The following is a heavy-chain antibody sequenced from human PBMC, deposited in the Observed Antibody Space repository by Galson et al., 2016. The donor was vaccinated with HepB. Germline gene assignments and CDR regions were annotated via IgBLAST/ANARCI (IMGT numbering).Heavy chain of an antibody. CDR2: IWYDGSNK. J-gene: IGHJ4*02. CDR1: GFTFSSYG. Sequence: SLRLSCAASGFTFSSYGMHWVRQAPGRGLEWVAVIWYDGSNKYYADSVKGRFTISRDNAKNTLFLQINSLRAEDTAVYYCARGEGRYTDYWGQGTLVTVSS. V-gene: IGHV3-33*01. CDR3: ARGEGRYTDY. D-gene: IGHD1-26*01.